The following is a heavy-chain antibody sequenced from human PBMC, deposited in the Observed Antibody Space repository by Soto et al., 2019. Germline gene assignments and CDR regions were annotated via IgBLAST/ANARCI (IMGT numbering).Heavy chain of an antibody. J-gene: IGHJ4*01. CDR3: ARDLGSDSGGHSGAD. CDR1: GFTVSSNY. D-gene: IGHD3-22*01. Sequence: EVQLVECGGDLIQPGGSLRLSCAASGFTVSSNYMSWVRQAPGKGLEWVSVMYRDGKTFYADSVKGRFTISRDTSKNTFYLHMNSLRADDTAVYYCARDLGSDSGGHSGADWGRGTPVNVSA. CDR2: MYRDGKT. V-gene: IGHV3-53*01.